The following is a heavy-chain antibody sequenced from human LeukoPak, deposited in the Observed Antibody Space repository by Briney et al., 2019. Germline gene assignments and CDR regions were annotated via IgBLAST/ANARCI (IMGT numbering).Heavy chain of an antibody. V-gene: IGHV1-69*05. D-gene: IGHD5-24*01. CDR2: INPIFGTA. Sequence: VASVKVSCKASGGTFSSYAISWVRQAPGQGLEWMGGINPIFGTANYAQRFQGRVTITTDESTSTAYMELSSLRSEDTAVYYCARGGWLQAPFDYWGQGTLVTVSS. J-gene: IGHJ4*02. CDR1: GGTFSSYA. CDR3: ARGGWLQAPFDY.